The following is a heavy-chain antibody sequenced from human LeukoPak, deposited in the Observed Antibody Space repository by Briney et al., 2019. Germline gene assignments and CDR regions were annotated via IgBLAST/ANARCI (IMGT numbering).Heavy chain of an antibody. CDR3: ARRGVGYCSGGSCRMFDY. D-gene: IGHD2-15*01. V-gene: IGHV4-34*01. J-gene: IGHJ4*02. CDR1: GGSFSGYY. Sequence: SETLSLTCAVYGGSFSGYYWSWIRQPPGKGLEWIGEINHSGSTNYNPSLTSRVTISVDPSKNQFFLKLSSVTAADTAVYYCARRGVGYCSGGSCRMFDYWGQGTLVTVSS. CDR2: INHSGST.